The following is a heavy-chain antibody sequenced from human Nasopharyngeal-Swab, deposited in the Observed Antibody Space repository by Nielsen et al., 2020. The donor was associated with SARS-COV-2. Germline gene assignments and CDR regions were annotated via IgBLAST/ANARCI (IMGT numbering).Heavy chain of an antibody. CDR3: AKEGGPTTIVVVIPYYFDY. CDR1: GFTFSSYA. Sequence: GESLKISCAASGFTFSSYAMSWVRQAPGKGLEWVSGISGSGGSTYYADSVKGRFTISRDNSKNTLCLQMNSLRAEDTAVYYCAKEGGPTTIVVVIPYYFDYWGQGTLVTVSS. CDR2: ISGSGGST. J-gene: IGHJ4*02. V-gene: IGHV3-23*01. D-gene: IGHD3-22*01.